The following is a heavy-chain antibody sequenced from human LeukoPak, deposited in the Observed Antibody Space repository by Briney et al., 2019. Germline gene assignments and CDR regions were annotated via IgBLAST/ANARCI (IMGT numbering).Heavy chain of an antibody. Sequence: GRSLRLSCAASGFTFSSYGMHWVRQAPGKGLEWVAVIWYDGSNKYYADSVKGRFTISGDNAKNSLYLQMTSLRAEDTAVYYCARYFDTSGYPYYVDYWGRGALVTVSS. CDR1: GFTFSSYG. D-gene: IGHD3-22*01. J-gene: IGHJ4*02. V-gene: IGHV3-33*01. CDR3: ARYFDTSGYPYYVDY. CDR2: IWYDGSNK.